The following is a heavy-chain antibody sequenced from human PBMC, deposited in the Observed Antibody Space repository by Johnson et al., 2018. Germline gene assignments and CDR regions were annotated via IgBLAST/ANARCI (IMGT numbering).Heavy chain of an antibody. V-gene: IGHV1-69*01. J-gene: IGHJ2*01. Sequence: QVQLVESGAEVKKPGSSVKVSCTASGGTFDTYIISWVRQAPGQGLEWMAGIIPMFGTPSYAQKFQGRVTFTADESTNTAYMELNSLKSEATAVYYCAAVTPNWYFDLWGRGTLVTVSS. CDR3: AAVTPNWYFDL. CDR2: IIPMFGTP. CDR1: GGTFDTYI. D-gene: IGHD2-21*02.